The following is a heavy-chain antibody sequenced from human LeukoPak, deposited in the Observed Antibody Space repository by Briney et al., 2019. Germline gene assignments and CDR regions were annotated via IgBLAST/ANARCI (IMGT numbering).Heavy chain of an antibody. CDR2: ISSSSSYI. D-gene: IGHD5-18*01. CDR3: AIVRGVYSYGHPYYFDY. V-gene: IGHV3-21*01. J-gene: IGHJ4*02. Sequence: GGSLRLSCAASGFTFSNAWMSWVRQAPGKGLEWVSSISSSSSYIYYADSLKGRFTISRDNAKNSLYLQMNSLRAEDTGVYYCAIVRGVYSYGHPYYFDYWGQGTLVTVSS. CDR1: GFTFSNAW.